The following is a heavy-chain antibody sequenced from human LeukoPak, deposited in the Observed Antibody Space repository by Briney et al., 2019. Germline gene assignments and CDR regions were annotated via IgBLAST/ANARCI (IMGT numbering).Heavy chain of an antibody. CDR3: ARVFYDFWSGYYMEGYYYMDV. CDR1: GGSISSYY. J-gene: IGHJ6*03. V-gene: IGHV4-59*08. CDR2: IYYSGST. D-gene: IGHD3-3*01. Sequence: SETLSLTCTVSGGSISSYYWSWIRQPPGKGLEWIGYIYYSGSTNYNPSLKSRVTISVDTSKNQFSLKLSSVTAADTAVYYFARVFYDFWSGYYMEGYYYMDVWGKGTTVTVSS.